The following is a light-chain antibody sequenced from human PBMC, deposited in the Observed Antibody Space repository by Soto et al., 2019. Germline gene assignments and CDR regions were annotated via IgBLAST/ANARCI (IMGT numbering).Light chain of an antibody. CDR2: GAS. CDR1: QSVSSSY. CDR3: QQYGTSRS. J-gene: IGKJ1*01. Sequence: EIVLTQSPGTLSLSPGERATLSCRASQSVSSSYLAWYQQKPGQAPRLLIYGASSRATVIPDRFSGSGSGTDFTLIISRLEPEDFAVYYCQQYGTSRSFGQGTKVEIK. V-gene: IGKV3-20*01.